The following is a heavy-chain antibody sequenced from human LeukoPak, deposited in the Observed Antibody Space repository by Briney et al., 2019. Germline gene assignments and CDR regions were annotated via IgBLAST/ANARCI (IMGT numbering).Heavy chain of an antibody. J-gene: IGHJ4*02. Sequence: SETLSLTCTIPDDSISDYYRGWIRQPPGKGLEWIGYFYNSGRSTYNPSLKSRVTISADTSKNHFSLKLNSVTTADTAVYYCTRGAGWLIDYWGQGILVTVSS. D-gene: IGHD3-16*01. CDR3: TRGAGWLIDY. CDR1: DDSISDYY. CDR2: FYNSGRS. V-gene: IGHV4-59*01.